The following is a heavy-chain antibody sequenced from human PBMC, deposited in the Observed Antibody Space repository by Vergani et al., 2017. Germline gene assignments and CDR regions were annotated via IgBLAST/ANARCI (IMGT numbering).Heavy chain of an antibody. CDR2: INPSGGST. CDR1: GYTFTSYY. V-gene: IGHV1-46*03. D-gene: IGHD6-13*01. CDR3: ARAPYSSYSSRHYYYGMDV. J-gene: IGHJ6*02. Sequence: QVQLVQSGAEVKKPGASVKVSCKASGYTFTSYYMHWVRQAPGQGLEWMGIINPSGGSTSYAQKFQGRVTMTRDTSTSTVYMELSSLRSEDTAVYYCARAPYSSYSSRHYYYGMDVWGQGTTVTVSS.